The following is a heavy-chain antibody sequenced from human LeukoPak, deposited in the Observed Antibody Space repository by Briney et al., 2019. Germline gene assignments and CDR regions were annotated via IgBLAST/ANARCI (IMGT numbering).Heavy chain of an antibody. D-gene: IGHD2-8*01. CDR3: AXGYCTNGVCSIPPSYYYYYYMDV. V-gene: IGHV1-69*06. CDR2: IIPIFGTA. CDR1: GYTFTGYF. Sequence: SVKVSFKASGYTFTGYFMHWVRQAPGQGLEWMGGIIPIFGTANYAQKFQGRVTITADKSTSTAYMELSSLRSEDTAVYYCAXGYCTNGVCSIPPSYYYYYYMDVWGKGTTVTVSS. J-gene: IGHJ6*03.